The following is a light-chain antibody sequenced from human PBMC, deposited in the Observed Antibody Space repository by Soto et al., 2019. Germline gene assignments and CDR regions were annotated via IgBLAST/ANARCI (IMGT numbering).Light chain of an antibody. CDR3: TSYTSSSTVV. Sequence: QSALTQPASVSASPGQSITISCTGTSSDVGGYNYVSWYQQHPGKAPKLIIYDVSNPPSGVSNRFSGSTSGNTASLTISGLQAEDEDDYYCTSYTSSSTVVFGGGTKLTVL. J-gene: IGLJ2*01. V-gene: IGLV2-14*01. CDR2: DVS. CDR1: SSDVGGYNY.